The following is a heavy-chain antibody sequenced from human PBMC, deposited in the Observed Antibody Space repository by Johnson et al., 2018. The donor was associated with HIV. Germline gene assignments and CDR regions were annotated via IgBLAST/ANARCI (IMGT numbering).Heavy chain of an antibody. CDR1: GFTFSSYA. D-gene: IGHD3-3*01. CDR3: AKGYYDSSFGLDM. V-gene: IGHV3-30*04. J-gene: IGHJ3*02. Sequence: VQLVESGGGVVQPGRSLRLSCAASGFTFSSYAMHWVRQAPGKGLEWVAVISYDGSNKYYADSVKGRFTISRDNSKNTLYLHMNNLTAEDTAVYHCAKGYYDSSFGLDMWGQGTMVIVSS. CDR2: ISYDGSNK.